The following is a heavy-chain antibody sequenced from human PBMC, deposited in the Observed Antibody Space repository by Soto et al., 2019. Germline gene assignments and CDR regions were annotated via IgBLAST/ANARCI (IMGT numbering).Heavy chain of an antibody. CDR1: GYSFTSYW. J-gene: IGHJ5*02. CDR3: ARHVRYCSGGSCYLNWFDP. CDR2: IYPGDSDT. D-gene: IGHD2-15*01. V-gene: IGHV5-51*01. Sequence: PGESLKISCKGSGYSFTSYWIGWVRQMPGKGLEWMGIIYPGDSDTRYSPSFQGQVTISADKSISTAYLQWSSLKASDTAMYYCARHVRYCSGGSCYLNWFDPWGQGTLVTVSS.